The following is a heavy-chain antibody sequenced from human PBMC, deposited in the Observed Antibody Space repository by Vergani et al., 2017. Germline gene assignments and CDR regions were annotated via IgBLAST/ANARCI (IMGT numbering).Heavy chain of an antibody. J-gene: IGHJ5*02. CDR3: ARGRRMITFGGVIVRNWFDP. Sequence: QLQLQESGPGLVKPSETLSLTCTVSGGSISNSNYYWGWIRQPPGTGLEWIGSIYYSGRTHYRPSLKGRVNISVDTSQNQFSLKVGSVTAADTAVYYCARGRRMITFGGVIVRNWFDPWGQGTLVTVSS. CDR2: IYYSGRT. V-gene: IGHV4-39*01. CDR1: GGSISNSNYY. D-gene: IGHD3-16*02.